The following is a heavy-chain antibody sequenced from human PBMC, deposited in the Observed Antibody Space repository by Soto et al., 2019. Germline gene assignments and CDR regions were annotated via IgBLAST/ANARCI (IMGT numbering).Heavy chain of an antibody. V-gene: IGHV3-21*01. CDR2: ISSSSDYI. CDR3: ASGGTTGTTATNWFDP. J-gene: IGHJ5*02. D-gene: IGHD1-1*01. Sequence: EVQLVESGGGLVKPGGSLRLSCAASGFTFSTYSMNWVRQAPGKGLEWVSSISSSSDYIYYADSVKGRFTISRENAKNSLYLQMNSLSDEDTAVYYCASGGTTGTTATNWFDPWGQGTLVTVSS. CDR1: GFTFSTYS.